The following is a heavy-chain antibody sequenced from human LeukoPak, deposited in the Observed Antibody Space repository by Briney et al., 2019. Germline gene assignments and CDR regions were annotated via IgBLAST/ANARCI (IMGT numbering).Heavy chain of an antibody. Sequence: GGSLRLSCAASGISFSRYDIHWVRQAPGKGPEWVAFIRYDGSNKNYADSVKGRFTISRDNFMTTVYLQMNSLRAEDTAVYYCAKDRQTITIFGVVNTPRANFDYWGQGTLVTVSS. D-gene: IGHD3-3*01. V-gene: IGHV3-30*02. CDR3: AKDRQTITIFGVVNTPRANFDY. J-gene: IGHJ4*02. CDR2: IRYDGSNK. CDR1: GISFSRYD.